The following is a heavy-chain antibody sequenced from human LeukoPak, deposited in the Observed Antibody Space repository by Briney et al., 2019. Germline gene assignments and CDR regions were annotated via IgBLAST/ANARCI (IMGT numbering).Heavy chain of an antibody. CDR3: AASIPPAS. CDR1: GFTYSSYA. D-gene: IGHD2-21*01. CDR2: ISYDGSNK. V-gene: IGHV3-30*04. J-gene: IGHJ5*02. Sequence: GGSLRLSCAASGFTYSSYAMHWVRQAPGKGLEWVAAISYDGSNKYYADSVKGRFTISRDNSKNTLYLQMNSLRAEDTAVYYCAASIPPASWGQGTLVTVSS.